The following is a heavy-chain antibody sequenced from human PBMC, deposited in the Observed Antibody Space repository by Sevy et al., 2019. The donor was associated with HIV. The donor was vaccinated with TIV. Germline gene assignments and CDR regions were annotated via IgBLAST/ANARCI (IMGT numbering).Heavy chain of an antibody. CDR2: ISNSSSYI. CDR3: ASEKAQLVLWPYYGMDV. D-gene: IGHD6-6*01. CDR1: GLRFSNYN. V-gene: IGHV3-21*01. Sequence: GGSLRLSCAASGLRFSNYNMNWVRQAPGQGLEWVACISNSSSYIYYVDSVKGRFTISRDNAKNSLYLQMNSLRAEDTAVYYCASEKAQLVLWPYYGMDVWGQGTTVTVSS. J-gene: IGHJ6*02.